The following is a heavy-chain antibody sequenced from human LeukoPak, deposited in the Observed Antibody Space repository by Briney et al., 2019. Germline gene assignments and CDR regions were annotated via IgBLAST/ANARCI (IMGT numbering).Heavy chain of an antibody. V-gene: IGHV3-74*01. J-gene: IGHJ6*03. D-gene: IGHD3-9*01. CDR1: GFTFSSYW. Sequence: GGSLRLSCAASGFTFSSYWMHWVRQAPGKGLVWVSRINSDGSSTSYADSVKGRFTISRDNAKNTLYLQMNSLRAEDTAVYYCEGILTGPDYYYTDVWGKGTTVTVSS. CDR3: EGILTGPDYYYTDV. CDR2: INSDGSST.